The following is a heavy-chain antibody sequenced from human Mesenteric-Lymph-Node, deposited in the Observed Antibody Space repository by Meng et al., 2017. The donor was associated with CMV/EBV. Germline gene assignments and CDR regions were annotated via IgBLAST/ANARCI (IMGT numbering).Heavy chain of an antibody. J-gene: IGHJ3*02. D-gene: IGHD6-25*01. Sequence: GESLKISCPTSGFTFSGYSMNWVRQGPGKGLEWVSSISNGSSYIYYADSVKGRFTISRDNAKSTLFLQMNSLRAEDTAICYCVQRPWAFDNWGQGTKVTVSS. V-gene: IGHV3-21*03. CDR3: VQRPWAFDN. CDR2: ISNGSSYI. CDR1: GFTFSGYS.